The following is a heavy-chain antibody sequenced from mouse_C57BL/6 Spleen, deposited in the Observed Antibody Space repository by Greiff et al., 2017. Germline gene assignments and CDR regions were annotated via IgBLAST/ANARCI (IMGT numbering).Heavy chain of an antibody. CDR3: ARTYGYYFDY. D-gene: IGHD1-1*01. V-gene: IGHV5-17*01. J-gene: IGHJ2*01. Sequence: DVMLVESGGGLVKPGGSLKLSCAASGFTFSDYGMHWVRQAPEKGLEWVAYISSGSSTIYYADTVKGRFTISRDNAKNTLFLQMTSLGSEDTAMYYCARTYGYYFDYWGQGTTLTVSS. CDR2: ISSGSSTI. CDR1: GFTFSDYG.